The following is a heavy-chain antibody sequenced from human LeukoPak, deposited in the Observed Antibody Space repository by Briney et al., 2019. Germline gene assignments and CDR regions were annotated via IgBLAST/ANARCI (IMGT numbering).Heavy chain of an antibody. J-gene: IGHJ4*02. CDR1: GFTFSSYE. CDR2: ISTSGSTI. D-gene: IGHD6-13*01. Sequence: GGSLRLPCAASGFTFSSYEMNWVRQAPGKGLDWVSYISTSGSTIYYADSVKGRFTISRDNAKNSLYLQMNSLGAEDTAVYYCATSRGSWPDYFDYWGQGTLVTVSS. CDR3: ATSRGSWPDYFDY. V-gene: IGHV3-48*03.